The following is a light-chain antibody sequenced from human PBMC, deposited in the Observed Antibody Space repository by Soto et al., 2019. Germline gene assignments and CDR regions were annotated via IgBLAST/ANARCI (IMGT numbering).Light chain of an antibody. Sequence: IVLTQSPGTMALSPWKRATLFCRASQGISTLLAWYQQKPGQAPRLLIYAASTRAAGIPARFSGSGSGTDFTLTISSLQSEDFAIYYCQQYYDWPITVGQGTRLDIK. V-gene: IGKV3-15*01. CDR3: QQYYDWPIT. CDR2: AAS. J-gene: IGKJ5*01. CDR1: QGISTL.